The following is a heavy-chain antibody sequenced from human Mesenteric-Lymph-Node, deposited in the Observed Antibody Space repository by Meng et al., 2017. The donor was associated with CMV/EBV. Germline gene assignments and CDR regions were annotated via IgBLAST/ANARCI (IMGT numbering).Heavy chain of an antibody. D-gene: IGHD3-22*01. J-gene: IGHJ4*02. CDR3: ARAYYYDSSGYTI. Sequence: ASVKVSCKASGYTFITYGISWVRQAPGQGLEWMGWINPNSGGTNYAQKFQGRVTMTRDTSISTAYMELSRLRSDDTAVYYCARAYYYDSSGYTIWGQGTLVTVSS. CDR1: GYTFITYG. CDR2: INPNSGGT. V-gene: IGHV1-2*02.